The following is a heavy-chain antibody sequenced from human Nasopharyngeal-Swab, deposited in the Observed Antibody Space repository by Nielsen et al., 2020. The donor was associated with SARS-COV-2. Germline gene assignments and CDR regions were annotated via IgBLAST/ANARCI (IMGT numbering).Heavy chain of an antibody. CDR3: ARETPIVGANWFDP. CDR2: IYYSGST. J-gene: IGHJ5*02. Sequence: REAPGKRLEWIGYIYYSGSTNYNPSLKSRVTISVDTSKNQFSLKLSSVTAADTAVYYCARETPIVGANWFDPWGQGTLVTVSS. V-gene: IGHV4-59*01. D-gene: IGHD1-26*01.